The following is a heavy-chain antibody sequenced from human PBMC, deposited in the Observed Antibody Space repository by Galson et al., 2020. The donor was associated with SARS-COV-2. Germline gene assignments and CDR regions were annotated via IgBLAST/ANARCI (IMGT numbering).Heavy chain of an antibody. CDR3: ARDRNCSGGRGSYFDY. D-gene: IGHD2-15*01. V-gene: IGHV4-31*03. J-gene: IGHJ4*02. Sequence: SETLSLTCTVSGGSISSGGYYWSWIRQHPGKGLEWIGYIYYSGSTYYNPSLKSRVTISVDTSKNQFSLKLSSVTAADTAVYYCARDRNCSGGRGSYFDYWGQGTLVTVAS. CDR2: IYYSGST. CDR1: GGSISSGGYY.